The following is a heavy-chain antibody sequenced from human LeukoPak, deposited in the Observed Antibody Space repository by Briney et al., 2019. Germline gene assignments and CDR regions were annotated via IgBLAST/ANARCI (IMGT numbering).Heavy chain of an antibody. V-gene: IGHV4-39*07. CDR3: ARETYHSGSYYCDY. D-gene: IGHD1-26*01. CDR1: GGSISSSSYY. Sequence: SETLSLTCTVSGGSISSSSYYWGWIRQPPGKGLEWIGSIYYSGSTYYNPSLKSRVTISVDTSKNQFSLKLSSVTAADTAVYYCARETYHSGSYYCDYWGQGTLVTVSS. J-gene: IGHJ4*02. CDR2: IYYSGST.